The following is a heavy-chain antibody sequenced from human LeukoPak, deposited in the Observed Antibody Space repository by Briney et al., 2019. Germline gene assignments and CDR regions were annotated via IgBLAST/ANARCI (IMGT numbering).Heavy chain of an antibody. V-gene: IGHV4-61*02. D-gene: IGHD3-22*01. J-gene: IGHJ4*02. CDR2: IYTSGST. Sequence: SETLSLTCTVSGGSISSGSYYWSWIRQPAGKGLEWIGRIYTSGSTNYNPSLKSRVTISVDTSKNQFSLKLSSVTAADTAVYYCARILYYYDSSGPFDYWGQGTLVTVSS. CDR1: GGSISSGSYY. CDR3: ARILYYYDSSGPFDY.